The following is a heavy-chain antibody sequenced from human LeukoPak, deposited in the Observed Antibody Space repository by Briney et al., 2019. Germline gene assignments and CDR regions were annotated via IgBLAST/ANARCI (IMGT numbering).Heavy chain of an antibody. V-gene: IGHV4-59*01. CDR1: GGSISSYY. CDR3: ATSPGYSSSWYDAFDI. J-gene: IGHJ3*02. D-gene: IGHD6-13*01. CDR2: IYYSGST. Sequence: PSETLSLTCTVSGGSISSYYWSWIRQPPGKGLEWIGYIYYSGSTNYNPSLKSRVTISVDTSNNQFSLKLSSVTAADTAVYYCATSPGYSSSWYDAFDIWGQGTMATVSS.